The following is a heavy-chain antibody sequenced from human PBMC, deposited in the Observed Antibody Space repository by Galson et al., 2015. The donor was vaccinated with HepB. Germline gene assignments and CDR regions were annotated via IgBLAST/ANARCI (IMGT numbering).Heavy chain of an antibody. CDR2: ISASAGST. D-gene: IGHD2-21*02. CDR1: GFTFSSYA. CDR3: ATRVVTAHLPDN. V-gene: IGHV3-23*01. J-gene: IGHJ4*02. Sequence: SLRLSCAASGFTFSSYAMSWVRQGPGKGLEWVSTISASAGSTYSADSLKGRFTISRDNSKNTLYLQVNSLRAEDTAVYYCATRVVTAHLPDNWGQGTLVTVSS.